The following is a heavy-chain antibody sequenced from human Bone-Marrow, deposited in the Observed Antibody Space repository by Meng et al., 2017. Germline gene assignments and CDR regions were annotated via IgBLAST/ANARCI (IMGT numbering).Heavy chain of an antibody. J-gene: IGHJ4*02. Sequence: EVHLVEFGGDLVKPGGSLRLSCAASGFYFNNAWMSWVRQAPGKGLEWVGRIKSNTDGGTAEYAAPVTGRFTISRDDSKSTLYLQMSGLRIDDTGVYYCTWDDKAVSDYWGQGTLVTVSS. V-gene: IGHV3-15*01. CDR2: IKSNTDGGTA. D-gene: IGHD1-26*01. CDR3: TWDDKAVSDY. CDR1: GFYFNNAW.